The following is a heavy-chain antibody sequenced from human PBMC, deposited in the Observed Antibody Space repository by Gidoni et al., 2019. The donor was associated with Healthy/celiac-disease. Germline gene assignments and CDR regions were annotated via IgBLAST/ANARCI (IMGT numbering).Heavy chain of an antibody. CDR2: ISWNSGSI. CDR3: AKDEGVIGHSGGTDY. V-gene: IGHV3-9*01. D-gene: IGHD3-10*01. Sequence: LVESGGGLVQPGRSLRLSCAAAGFNYDDYAMHWVRQDQGKGLEWVSGISWNSGSIGYADSVKGRFTLSRDNAKNSLYLQMNSLSAEDTALYYCAKDEGVIGHSGGTDYWGQGTLVTFSS. CDR1: GFNYDDYA. J-gene: IGHJ4*02.